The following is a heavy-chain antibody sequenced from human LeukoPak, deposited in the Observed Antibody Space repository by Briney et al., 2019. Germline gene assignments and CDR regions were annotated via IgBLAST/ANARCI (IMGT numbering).Heavy chain of an antibody. CDR3: ARRLHYYDSSGYYGDNNDY. Sequence: PSETLSLTCTVSGGSISSSSYYWGWIRQPPGKGLEWIGSIYYSGSTYYNPSLKSRVTISVDTSKNQFSLKLSSVTAADTAVYYCARRLHYYDSSGYYGDNNDYWGQGTLVTVSS. CDR2: IYYSGST. CDR1: GGSISSSSYY. V-gene: IGHV4-39*01. J-gene: IGHJ4*02. D-gene: IGHD3-22*01.